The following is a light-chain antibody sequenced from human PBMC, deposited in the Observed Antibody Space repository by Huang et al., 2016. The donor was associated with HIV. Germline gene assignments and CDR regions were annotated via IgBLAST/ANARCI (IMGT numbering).Light chain of an antibody. CDR3: QQYNDWPPI. CDR2: GAF. J-gene: IGKJ3*01. CDR1: QSISSN. Sequence: EIVMTQSPATLSVSPGERVTLSCRASQSISSNLAWYQHNPGQAPRLLIFGAFTRASGIPARFGGSGSGTEFTLTISSLQPEDFAVYYCQQYNDWPPIFGPGTKVDL. V-gene: IGKV3-15*01.